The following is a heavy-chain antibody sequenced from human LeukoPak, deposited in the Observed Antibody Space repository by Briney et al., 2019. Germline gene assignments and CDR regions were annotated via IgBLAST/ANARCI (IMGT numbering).Heavy chain of an antibody. CDR3: ASRLCSGGSCYEDY. Sequence: SETLSLTCTVSGGSISSSSYYWGWIRQPPGKGLEWIGSIYYSGSTYYNLSLKSRVTISVDTSKNQFSLKLSSVTAADTAVYYCASRLCSGGSCYEDYWGQGTLVTVSS. CDR1: GGSISSSSYY. V-gene: IGHV4-39*01. D-gene: IGHD2-15*01. CDR2: IYYSGST. J-gene: IGHJ4*02.